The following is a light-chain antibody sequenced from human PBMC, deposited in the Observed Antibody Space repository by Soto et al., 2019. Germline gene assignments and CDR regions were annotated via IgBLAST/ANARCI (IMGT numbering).Light chain of an antibody. CDR2: SSN. CDR3: AAWDDSLRGVV. Sequence: QLVLTQPPSASGTPGQRVTISCSGSNSNIGSYTVNWYQQVPGKAPKLLIYSSNLRPSGVPDRFSGSKSGTSASLAISGLQSEDETDYYCAAWDDSLRGVVFGGGTKLTVL. CDR1: NSNIGSYT. V-gene: IGLV1-44*01. J-gene: IGLJ3*02.